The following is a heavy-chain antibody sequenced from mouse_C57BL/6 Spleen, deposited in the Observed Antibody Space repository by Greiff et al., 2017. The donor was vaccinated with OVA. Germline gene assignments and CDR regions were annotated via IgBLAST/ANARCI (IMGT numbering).Heavy chain of an antibody. J-gene: IGHJ1*03. V-gene: IGHV3-6*01. CDR2: ISYDGSN. CDR1: GYSITSGYY. CDR3: ARDWDGNYLYWYFDG. D-gene: IGHD2-1*01. Sequence: EVQLQQSGPGLVKPSQSLSLTCSVPGYSITSGYYWNWIRQFPGNKLEWMGYISYDGSNNYNPSLKNRISITRDTSKNQFFLKLNSVTTEDTATYYCARDWDGNYLYWYFDGWGTGTTVTVSS.